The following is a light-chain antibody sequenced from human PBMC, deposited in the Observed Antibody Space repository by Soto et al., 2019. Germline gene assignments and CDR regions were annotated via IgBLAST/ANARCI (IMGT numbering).Light chain of an antibody. J-gene: IGKJ1*01. CDR1: LSVVYSTNNKNY. CDR3: QQYYRTPWT. V-gene: IGKV4-1*01. Sequence: DIVLPQSPDSLAVSLGEQATTNCKPRLSVVYSTNNKNYATCYQQTPGQPPKLLIYWASTRESRVPNRIGGRASGTDITPTISRQHAEDVAVYYRQQYYRTPWTFGQGTKVDIK. CDR2: WAS.